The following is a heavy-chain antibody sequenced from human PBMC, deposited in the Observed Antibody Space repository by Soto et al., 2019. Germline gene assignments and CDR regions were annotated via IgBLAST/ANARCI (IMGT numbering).Heavy chain of an antibody. V-gene: IGHV3-49*03. D-gene: IGHD2-2*01. Sequence: PGWSLRLSCTASGFTFGDYAMSWFRQAPGKGLEWVGFIRSKAYGGTTEYAASVKGRFTISRDDSKSIAYLQMNSLKTEDTAVYYCTRDEYCSSTSCYGYYYYYYMEVWGKGTTVTVSS. CDR1: GFTFGDYA. CDR2: IRSKAYGGTT. CDR3: TRDEYCSSTSCYGYYYYYYMEV. J-gene: IGHJ6*03.